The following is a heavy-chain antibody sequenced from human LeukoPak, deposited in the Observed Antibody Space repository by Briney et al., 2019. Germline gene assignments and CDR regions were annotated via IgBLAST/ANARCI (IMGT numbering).Heavy chain of an antibody. D-gene: IGHD3-3*01. J-gene: IGHJ4*02. V-gene: IGHV4-34*01. CDR1: GASYNAYY. CDR2: IDHRGTA. CDR3: AVGITILGVAASFDS. Sequence: PSETLSLTCAVYGASYNAYYCSWIRQPPGKGLEWIGDIDHRGTATYNPSLKSRLTISADASKNQFSLKLNSVTDADTAVYYCAVGITILGVAASFDSWGQGNLVIVSS.